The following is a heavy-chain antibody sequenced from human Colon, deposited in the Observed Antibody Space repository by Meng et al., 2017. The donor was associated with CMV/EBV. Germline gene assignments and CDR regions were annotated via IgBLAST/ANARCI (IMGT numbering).Heavy chain of an antibody. J-gene: IGHJ5*02. Sequence: SETLSLTCTVSGGSISTDYRSWIRQSPGKGLEWIGYFYTSGITNYNPSLKNRVTISVDMSKSQFSLRLNSVTAADTAVYYCARDSMLRTWGQGTLVTVSS. CDR2: FYTSGIT. CDR3: ARDSMLRT. D-gene: IGHD2-8*01. V-gene: IGHV4-59*01. CDR1: GGSISTDY.